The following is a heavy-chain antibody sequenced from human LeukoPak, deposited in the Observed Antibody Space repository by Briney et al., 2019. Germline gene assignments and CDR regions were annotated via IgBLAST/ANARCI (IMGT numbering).Heavy chain of an antibody. CDR2: ISGGGKFL. CDR1: GFTFSSYA. V-gene: IGHV3-23*01. CDR3: AKIANFNDSSGFYG. J-gene: IGHJ4*02. D-gene: IGHD3-22*01. Sequence: PGGSLRLSCAASGFTFSSYAMTWVRQAPGKGLEWVSVISGGGKFLSYADSVKGRFTISRDNAKNTLYLQMNDLEAEDTAMYYCAKIANFNDSSGFYGWGQGTLVTVSS.